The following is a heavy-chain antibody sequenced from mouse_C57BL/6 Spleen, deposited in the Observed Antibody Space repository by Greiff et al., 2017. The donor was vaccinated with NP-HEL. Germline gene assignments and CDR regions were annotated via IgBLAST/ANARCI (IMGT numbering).Heavy chain of an antibody. V-gene: IGHV1-15*01. CDR2: IDPETAGT. CDR1: GYTFTDYE. Sequence: QVQLQQSGAELVRPGASVTLSCKASGYTFTDYEMHWVKQTPVHGLEWIGAIDPETAGTAYNQKFKGKAILTADKSSSTAYMELRSLTSEDSAVYYCTGGATALGRYFDVWGTGTTVTVSS. J-gene: IGHJ1*03. CDR3: TGGATALGRYFDV. D-gene: IGHD1-2*01.